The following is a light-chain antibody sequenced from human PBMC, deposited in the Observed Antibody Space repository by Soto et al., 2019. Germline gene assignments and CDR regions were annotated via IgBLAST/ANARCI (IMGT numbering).Light chain of an antibody. CDR3: QQYGSSPVT. Sequence: EIVLTQSPGTLYLSPGERATLSCRASQSVSSSYLAWYQQKPGQAPRLLIYGESSRATGIPDRFSGSGSGTDFTLTISRLEPEDFAVYYCQQYGSSPVTFGQGTKLAIK. J-gene: IGKJ2*01. V-gene: IGKV3-20*01. CDR2: GES. CDR1: QSVSSSY.